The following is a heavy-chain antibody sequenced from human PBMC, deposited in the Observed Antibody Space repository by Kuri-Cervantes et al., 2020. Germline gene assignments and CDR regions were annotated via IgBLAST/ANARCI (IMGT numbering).Heavy chain of an antibody. J-gene: IGHJ4*01. CDR1: GFTFSSYS. V-gene: IGHV3-9*01. Sequence: LRLSCAASGFTFSSYSMNWVRQAPGKGLEWVSGISWNSGSIGYADSVKGRFTISSDNAKNALYLQMISLRAEDTAVYYCARGFDYWGQGTLVTVSS. CDR3: ARGFDY. CDR2: ISWNSGSI.